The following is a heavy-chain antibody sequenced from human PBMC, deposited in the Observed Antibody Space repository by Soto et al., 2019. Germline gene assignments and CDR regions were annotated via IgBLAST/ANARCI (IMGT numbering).Heavy chain of an antibody. CDR2: ISYDGSNK. CDR3: ARVDTAMVTEYYGMDV. D-gene: IGHD5-18*01. Sequence: QVQLVESGGGVVQPGRSLRLSCAASGFTFSSYAMHWVRQAPGKGLEWVAVISYDGSNKYYADSVKGRFTISRDNSKNALDLQMNSLRAEDTAVYYCARVDTAMVTEYYGMDVWGQGTTVTVSS. CDR1: GFTFSSYA. J-gene: IGHJ6*02. V-gene: IGHV3-30-3*01.